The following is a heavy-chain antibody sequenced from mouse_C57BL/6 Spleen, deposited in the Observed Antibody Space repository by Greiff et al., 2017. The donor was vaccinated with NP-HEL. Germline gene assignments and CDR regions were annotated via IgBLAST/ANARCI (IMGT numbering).Heavy chain of an antibody. V-gene: IGHV1-80*01. J-gene: IGHJ3*01. Sequence: LKESGASVKISCKASGYAFSSYWMNWVKQRPGKGLEWIGQIYPGDGDTNYNGKFKGKATLTADKSSSTAYMQLSSLTSEDSAVYFCARRGLMVTTGFAYWGQGTLVTVSA. CDR2: IYPGDGDT. D-gene: IGHD2-2*01. CDR1: GYAFSSYW. CDR3: ARRGLMVTTGFAY.